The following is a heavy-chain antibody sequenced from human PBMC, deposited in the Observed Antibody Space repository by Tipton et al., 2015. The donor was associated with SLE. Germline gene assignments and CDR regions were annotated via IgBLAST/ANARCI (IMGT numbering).Heavy chain of an antibody. CDR3: ARRNYGDAFDI. Sequence: TLSLTCTVSGGSISSHYWSWIRQPPGKGLEWIGSIYYSGSTYYNPSLKSRVTISVDTSKNQFSLKLTSVTAADTAVYYCARRNYGDAFDIWGQGTMVTVSS. CDR1: GGSISSHY. D-gene: IGHD1-7*01. J-gene: IGHJ3*02. V-gene: IGHV4-59*05. CDR2: IYYSGST.